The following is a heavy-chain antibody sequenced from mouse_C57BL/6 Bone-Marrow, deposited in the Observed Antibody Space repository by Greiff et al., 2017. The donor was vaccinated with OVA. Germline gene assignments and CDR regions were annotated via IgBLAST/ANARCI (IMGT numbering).Heavy chain of an antibody. CDR1: GFTFSSYA. V-gene: IGHV5-4*03. CDR3: ARGNPPYSYYFDY. Sequence: EVMLVESGGGLVKPGGSLKLSCAASGFTFSSYAMSWVRQTPEKRLEWVATISDGGSYTYYPDNVKGRFTISRDNAKNNLYLQMSHLKSEDTAMYYCARGNPPYSYYFDYWGQGTTLTVSS. CDR2: ISDGGSYT. J-gene: IGHJ2*01. D-gene: IGHD6-5*01.